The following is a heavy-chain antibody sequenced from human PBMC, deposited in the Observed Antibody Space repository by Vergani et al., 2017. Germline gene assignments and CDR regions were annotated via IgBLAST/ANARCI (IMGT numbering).Heavy chain of an antibody. CDR2: IYYTGTT. D-gene: IGHD2-21*01. CDR3: ARHISVVRPSSMTAFDY. CDR1: GVSIGSNSYY. V-gene: IGHV4-39*01. Sequence: QLQLPESGPGLVKPSETLSLTCTVSGVSIGSNSYYWGWIRQPPGKGLEWIGTIYYTGTTYYNEAHKSRLTISVDTSKNQFSLHLTSVTAADTAVYYCARHISVVRPSSMTAFDYWGQGTLVTVSS. J-gene: IGHJ4*02.